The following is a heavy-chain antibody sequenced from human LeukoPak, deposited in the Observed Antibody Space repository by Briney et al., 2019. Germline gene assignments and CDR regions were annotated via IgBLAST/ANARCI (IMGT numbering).Heavy chain of an antibody. D-gene: IGHD6-13*01. CDR3: ARGNSSSWYGWYFDY. CDR1: GYTFTGYG. V-gene: IGHV1-18*01. J-gene: IGHJ4*02. Sequence: ASVKVSCKASGYTFTGYGISWVRQAPGQGLEWMGWISAYNGNTHYAQKLQGRVTMTTDTSTSTAYMELRSLRSDDTAVYYCARGNSSSWYGWYFDYWGQGTLVTVSS. CDR2: ISAYNGNT.